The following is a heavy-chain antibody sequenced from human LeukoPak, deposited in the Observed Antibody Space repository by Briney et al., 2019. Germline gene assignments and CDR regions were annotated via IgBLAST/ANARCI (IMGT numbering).Heavy chain of an antibody. CDR1: GFTFSDYY. J-gene: IGHJ4*02. CDR3: AKALGEGVPPPDY. CDR2: ISYDGSNK. D-gene: IGHD6-6*01. Sequence: PGGSLRLSCAVSGFTFSDYYMSWIRQAPGKGLEWVAVISYDGSNKYYADSVKGRFTISRDNSKNTLYLQMNSLRAEDTAVYYCAKALGEGVPPPDYWGQGTLVTVSS. V-gene: IGHV3-30*18.